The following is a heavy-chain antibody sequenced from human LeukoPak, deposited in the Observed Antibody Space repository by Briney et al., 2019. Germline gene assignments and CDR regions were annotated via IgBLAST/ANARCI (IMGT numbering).Heavy chain of an antibody. CDR1: GFTFSNYA. CDR3: AKGERITIFGVVAQYYYMDV. V-gene: IGHV3-23*01. D-gene: IGHD3-3*01. CDR2: INDRGIAT. J-gene: IGHJ6*03. Sequence: GGSLRLSCAASGFTFSNYAMSWVRQAPGKGLEWASTINDRGIATYYADSVKGRFTISRDNSKNTLSLQVSSLRAEDTAIYYCAKGERITIFGVVAQYYYMDVWGKGTTVTVSS.